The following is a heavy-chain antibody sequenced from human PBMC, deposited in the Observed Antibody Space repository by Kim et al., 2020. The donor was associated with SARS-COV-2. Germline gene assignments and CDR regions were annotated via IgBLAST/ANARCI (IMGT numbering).Heavy chain of an antibody. V-gene: IGHV1-69*02. CDR3: ASVSYGPRRGGYYFDY. J-gene: IGHJ4*02. D-gene: IGHD3-16*01. Sequence: KFQGRVTITADKSTGTAYMELSSLRSEDTAVYYCASVSYGPRRGGYYFDYWGQGTLVTVSS.